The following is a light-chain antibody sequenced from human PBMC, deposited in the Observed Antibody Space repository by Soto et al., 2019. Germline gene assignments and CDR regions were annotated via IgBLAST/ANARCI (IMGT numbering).Light chain of an antibody. Sequence: AIRMTQSPSSFSASTGDRVTITCRASQGISSYLAWYQQKPGKAPKLLIYAASTLQSGVPSRFSGSGSETYFTLTISCLQSEDLATYYCQQYYSYPRTFGQGTKVEIK. CDR3: QQYYSYPRT. CDR2: AAS. CDR1: QGISSY. V-gene: IGKV1-8*01. J-gene: IGKJ1*01.